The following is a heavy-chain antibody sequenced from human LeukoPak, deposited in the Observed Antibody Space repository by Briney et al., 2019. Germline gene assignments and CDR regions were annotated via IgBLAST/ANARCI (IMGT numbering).Heavy chain of an antibody. D-gene: IGHD2-2*01. CDR1: GGSISSYY. V-gene: IGHV4-59*01. CDR2: IYYSGST. CDR3: ARVPQEYQLLLDP. J-gene: IGHJ5*02. Sequence: PSETLSLTCTVSGGSISSYYWSWIRQPPGKGLEWIGYIYYSGSTNYNPSLKSRVTISVDTSKNQFSLKLSSVTAADTAVYYCARVPQEYQLLLDPWGQGTLVTVSS.